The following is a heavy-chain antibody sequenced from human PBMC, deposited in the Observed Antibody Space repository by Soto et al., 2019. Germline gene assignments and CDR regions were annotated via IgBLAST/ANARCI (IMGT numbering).Heavy chain of an antibody. J-gene: IGHJ3*02. CDR2: ISWNSGSI. V-gene: IGHV3-9*01. D-gene: IGHD6-13*01. CDR3: AKTQRGGYTDAFDI. Sequence: DVQLVESGGGLVQPGRSLRLSCAASGFTFDDYAMHWVRQAPGKGLEWVSGISWNSGSIGYADSVKGRFTISRDNAKNSLYLQLNSLRAEDTALYYCAKTQRGGYTDAFDIWGQGTMVTVSS. CDR1: GFTFDDYA.